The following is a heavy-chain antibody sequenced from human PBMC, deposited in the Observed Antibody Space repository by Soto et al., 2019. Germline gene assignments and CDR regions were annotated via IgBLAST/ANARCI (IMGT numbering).Heavy chain of an antibody. Sequence: SETLSLTCTVSGGSISSGGYDWSWIRQHPGKGLEWIGYIYYSGSTYYNPSLKSRVTISVDTSKNQFSLKLSSVTAEDTAVYYCAKDYSNYGWFDPWGQGTLVTVSS. D-gene: IGHD4-4*01. J-gene: IGHJ5*02. CDR2: IYYSGST. V-gene: IGHV4-31*03. CDR1: GGSISSGGYD. CDR3: AKDYSNYGWFDP.